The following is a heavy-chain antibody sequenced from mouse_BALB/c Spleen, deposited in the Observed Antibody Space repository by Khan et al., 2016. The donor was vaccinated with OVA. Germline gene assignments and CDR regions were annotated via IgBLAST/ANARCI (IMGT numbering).Heavy chain of an antibody. J-gene: IGHJ4*01. CDR3: TRGEGYYCNPYAIDF. Sequence: EVELVESGGGLVKPAGSLKLTCAVSGFTFSSYTMSWVRQTPEKRLEWVATISSGGTYTYYVDSVAGRFTLLRNTAKNTLYMEMTRLKSDDTANYYFTRGEGYYCNPYAIDFWGQGTSVTVSS. CDR2: ISSGGTYT. V-gene: IGHV5-6-4*01. D-gene: IGHD2-1*01. CDR1: GFTFSSYT.